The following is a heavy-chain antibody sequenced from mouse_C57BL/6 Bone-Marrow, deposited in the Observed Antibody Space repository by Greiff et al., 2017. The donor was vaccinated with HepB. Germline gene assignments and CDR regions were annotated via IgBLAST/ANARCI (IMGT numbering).Heavy chain of an antibody. Sequence: VQLQQSGAELVRPGASVKLSCTASGFNIKDYYMHWVKQRPEQGLEWIGMIDPEDGDTEYAPKFQGKATMTADTSSNTAYLPLSSLTSEDAAVYYCTPLVLPPYAYWGQGTLVTVSA. CDR2: IDPEDGDT. D-gene: IGHD2-10*02. CDR1: GFNIKDYY. J-gene: IGHJ3*01. V-gene: IGHV14-1*01. CDR3: TPLVLPPYAY.